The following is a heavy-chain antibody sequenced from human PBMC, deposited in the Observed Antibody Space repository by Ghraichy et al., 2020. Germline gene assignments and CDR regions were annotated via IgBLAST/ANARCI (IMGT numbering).Heavy chain of an antibody. CDR3: AKDRLGYCSSTSCYGLDY. D-gene: IGHD2-2*01. CDR1: GFTFSSYA. CDR2: ISGSGGST. J-gene: IGHJ4*02. V-gene: IGHV3-23*01. Sequence: GGSLRLSCAASGFTFSSYAMSWVRQAPGKGLEWVSAISGSGGSTYYADSVKGRFTISRDNSKNTLYLQMNSLRAEDTAVYYCAKDRLGYCSSTSCYGLDYWGLGTLVTVSS.